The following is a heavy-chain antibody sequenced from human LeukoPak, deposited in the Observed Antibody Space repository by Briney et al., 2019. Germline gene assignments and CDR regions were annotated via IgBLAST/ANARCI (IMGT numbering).Heavy chain of an antibody. CDR3: ARAVVVARGLMAYFDY. Sequence: SVKVSCKASGGTFSFYAINWVRQAPGQGLEWMGRIIPIPGMANYAQKFQDRVTITADSSTSTAYMEVSSLRSEDTAVYYCARAVVVARGLMAYFDYWGQGTLVTVSS. CDR2: IIPIPGMA. V-gene: IGHV1-69*04. D-gene: IGHD3-10*01. J-gene: IGHJ4*02. CDR1: GGTFSFYA.